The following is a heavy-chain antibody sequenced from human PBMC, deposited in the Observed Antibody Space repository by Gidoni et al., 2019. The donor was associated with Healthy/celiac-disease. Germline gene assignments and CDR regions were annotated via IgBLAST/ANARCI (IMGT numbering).Heavy chain of an antibody. J-gene: IGHJ4*02. Sequence: QVQLVESGGGVVQPGRSLRLSCAASGFTFSSYGMHWVRQAPGKGLEWGAVIWYDGSNKYYADSVKGRFTISRDNSKNTLYLQMNSLRAEDTAVYYCARDRAARTYYFDYWGQGTLVTVSS. CDR1: GFTFSSYG. CDR3: ARDRAARTYYFDY. CDR2: IWYDGSNK. V-gene: IGHV3-33*01. D-gene: IGHD5-18*01.